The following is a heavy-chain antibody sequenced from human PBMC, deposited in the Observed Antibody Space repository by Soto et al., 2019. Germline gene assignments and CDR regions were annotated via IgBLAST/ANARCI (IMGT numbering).Heavy chain of an antibody. J-gene: IGHJ4*02. CDR1: GGTFSSYA. CDR3: ARGSGYYYGSGSDY. D-gene: IGHD3-10*01. V-gene: IGHV1-69*01. CDR2: IIPIFGTA. Sequence: QVQLVQSGAEVKKPGSSVKVSCKASGGTFSSYAISWVRQAPGQGLEWMGGIIPIFGTANYAQKFQGRVTITADESTSTAYMELSRLRSEDTAVYYCARGSGYYYGSGSDYWGQGTLVTVSS.